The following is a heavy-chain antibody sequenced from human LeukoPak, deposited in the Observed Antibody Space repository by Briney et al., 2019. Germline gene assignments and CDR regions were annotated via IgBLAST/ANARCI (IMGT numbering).Heavy chain of an antibody. CDR1: GFTFSNAW. Sequence: GGSLRLSCAASGFTFSNAWMSWVRQAPGKGLEWGGRIKSKTDGGTTDYAAPVKGRFTISRDDSKNTLYLQMNSLKTEDTAVYYCTTLYYDFWSGYSYYFDYWGQGTLVTVSS. CDR3: TTLYYDFWSGYSYYFDY. D-gene: IGHD3-3*01. J-gene: IGHJ4*02. V-gene: IGHV3-15*01. CDR2: IKSKTDGGTT.